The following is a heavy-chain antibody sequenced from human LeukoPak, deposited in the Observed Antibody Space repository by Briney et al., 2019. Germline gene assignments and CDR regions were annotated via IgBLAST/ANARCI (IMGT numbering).Heavy chain of an antibody. J-gene: IGHJ1*01. Sequence: PGGSLRLSCAASGFTFSNFGMHWVRQAPGKGLEWLATIWYDGSNKYYADSVKGRFTISRDNSKKTLYFQMNTLRVGDTAVYYCARGRKSIAAAGYQHWGQGTLVTVSS. CDR3: ARGRKSIAAAGYQH. CDR1: GFTFSNFG. V-gene: IGHV3-33*01. D-gene: IGHD6-13*01. CDR2: IWYDGSNK.